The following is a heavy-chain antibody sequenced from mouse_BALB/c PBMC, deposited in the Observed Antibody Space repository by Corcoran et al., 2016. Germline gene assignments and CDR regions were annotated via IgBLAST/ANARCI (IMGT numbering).Heavy chain of an antibody. CDR2: IWWNDDK. Sequence: QVTLKESGPGILKPSQTLSLTCSFSGFSLSTSGLVVGWIRQPSGKGLEWLAHIWWNDDKYYNPSLKSQLKIAKDTSRNQVFLKITNVDAADTATYYCARRDGNSGYYFDYWGQGTTLTVSS. J-gene: IGHJ2*01. V-gene: IGHV8-8*01. CDR1: GFSLSTSGLV. D-gene: IGHD2-1*01. CDR3: ARRDGNSGYYFDY.